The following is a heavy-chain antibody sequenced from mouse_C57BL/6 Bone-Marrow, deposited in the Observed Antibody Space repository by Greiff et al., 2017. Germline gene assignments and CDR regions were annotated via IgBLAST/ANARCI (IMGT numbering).Heavy chain of an antibody. D-gene: IGHD2-4*01. J-gene: IGHJ4*01. Sequence: VQLKESGGDLVKPGGSLKLSCAASGFTFSSYGMSWVRQTPDKRLEWVATISSGGSYTYYPDSVKGRFTISRDNAKNTLYLQMSSLKSEDTAMYYCARLVGDYDGRDAMDYWGQGTSVTVSS. V-gene: IGHV5-6*01. CDR1: GFTFSSYG. CDR3: ARLVGDYDGRDAMDY. CDR2: ISSGGSYT.